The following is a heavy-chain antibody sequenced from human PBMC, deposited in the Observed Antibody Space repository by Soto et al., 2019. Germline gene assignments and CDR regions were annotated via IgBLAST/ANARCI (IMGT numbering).Heavy chain of an antibody. J-gene: IGHJ3*02. D-gene: IGHD3-22*01. CDR2: IYYSGST. CDR3: ARARGGYIDYWGQGTLVTVSSGKSWGFGDPVPPPYYYDSSGDGWRDAFDI. CDR1: GGSISSYY. Sequence: PSETLSLTCTVSGGSISSYYWSWIRQPPGKGLEWIGYIYYSGSTNYNPSLKSRVTISVDTSKNQFSLKLSSVTAADTAVYYCARARGGYIDYWGQGTLVTVSSGKSWGFGDPVPPPYYYDSSGDGWRDAFDIWGQGTMVTVSS. V-gene: IGHV4-59*01.